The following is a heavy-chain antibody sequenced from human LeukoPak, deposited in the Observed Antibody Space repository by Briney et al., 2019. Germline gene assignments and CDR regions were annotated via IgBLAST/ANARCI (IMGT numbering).Heavy chain of an antibody. V-gene: IGHV4-39*07. Sequence: SETLSLTCTVSGGSISSSSYYWGWIRQPPGKGLEWIGSIYYSGSTYYNPSLKSRVTISVDTSKNQFSLKLSSVTAADTAVYYCARVARQIGAFDIWGQGTMVTVSS. CDR3: ARVARQIGAFDI. J-gene: IGHJ3*02. CDR1: GGSISSSSYY. CDR2: IYYSGST.